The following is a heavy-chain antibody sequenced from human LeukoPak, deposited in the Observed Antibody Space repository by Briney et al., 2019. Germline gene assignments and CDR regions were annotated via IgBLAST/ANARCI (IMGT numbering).Heavy chain of an antibody. CDR1: GGSISSGGYY. D-gene: IGHD6-13*01. Sequence: PSETLSLTFTVSGGSISSGGYYWSWIRQPQGKGVEWIGYVYHSGYTYYSTSLKSRVTISVDRSRNQFSLKLRSVTAADTAVYFCARDRDSSTWFSYFDYWGHGTLVTVSS. J-gene: IGHJ4*01. CDR3: ARDRDSSTWFSYFDY. CDR2: VYHSGYT. V-gene: IGHV4-30-2*01.